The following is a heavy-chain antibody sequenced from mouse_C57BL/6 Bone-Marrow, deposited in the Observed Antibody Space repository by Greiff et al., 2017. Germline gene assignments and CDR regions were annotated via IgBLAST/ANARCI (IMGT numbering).Heavy chain of an antibody. CDR2: INPYNGGT. D-gene: IGHD2-1*01. V-gene: IGHV1-19*01. J-gene: IGHJ4*01. CDR1: GYTFTDYY. Sequence: VQLQQSGPVLVKPGASVKMSCKASGYTFTDYYMNWVKQSHGKSLEWIGVINPYNGGTSYNQKFKGKATLTVDKSSSTAYMELNSLTSEDSAVYYCARDGNRGGAMDYWGQGTSVTVSS. CDR3: ARDGNRGGAMDY.